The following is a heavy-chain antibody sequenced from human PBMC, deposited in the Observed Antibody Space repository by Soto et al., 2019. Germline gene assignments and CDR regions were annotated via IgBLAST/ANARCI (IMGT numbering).Heavy chain of an antibody. CDR2: ISGSGGST. D-gene: IGHD3-3*01. CDR3: AKDGDFWSGYYPPNNWFDP. CDR1: GFTFSSYA. J-gene: IGHJ5*02. Sequence: EVQLLESGGGLVQPGGSLRLSCAASGFTFSSYAMSWVRQAPGKGLEWVSAISGSGGSTYYADSVKGRFTISRDNSKNTLYLQMNSLRAEDTAVYYCAKDGDFWSGYYPPNNWFDPWGQGTLVTVSS. V-gene: IGHV3-23*01.